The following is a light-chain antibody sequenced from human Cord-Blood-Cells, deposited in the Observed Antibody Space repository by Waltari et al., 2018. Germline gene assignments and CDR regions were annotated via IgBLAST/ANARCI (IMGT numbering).Light chain of an antibody. V-gene: IGKV3-11*01. Sequence: EIMLPQSPATLSLSPGARATLPCRARPSVSSYLAWYQQKPGQAPRLLIYDAPNGATGIPARCGGSVAGTDFTFSISRLEPEDFAVYCCQQSSNWLLNFGGGTKVEIK. J-gene: IGKJ4*01. CDR2: DAP. CDR1: PSVSSY. CDR3: QQSSNWLLN.